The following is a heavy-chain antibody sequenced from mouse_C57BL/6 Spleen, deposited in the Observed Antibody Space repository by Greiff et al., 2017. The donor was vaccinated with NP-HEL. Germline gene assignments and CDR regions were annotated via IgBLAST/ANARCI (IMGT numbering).Heavy chain of an antibody. V-gene: IGHV5-4*01. Sequence: VQLKESGGGLVKPGGSLKLSCAASGFTFSSYAMSWVRQTPEKRLEWVATISDGGSYTYYPDNVKGRFTIARDNAKNNLYLQMSHLKSEDTAMYYCARDRHDYGEVDYWGQGTTLTVSS. CDR3: ARDRHDYGEVDY. CDR1: GFTFSSYA. J-gene: IGHJ2*01. D-gene: IGHD2-4*01. CDR2: ISDGGSYT.